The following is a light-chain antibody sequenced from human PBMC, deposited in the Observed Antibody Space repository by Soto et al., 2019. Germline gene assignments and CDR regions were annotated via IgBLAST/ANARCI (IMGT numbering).Light chain of an antibody. V-gene: IGKV3-20*01. CDR3: QQYGSSPS. Sequence: EIVLTQFPGTLSLSPGDRAILSCRASQSVSSYLVWYQQKPGQAPRLVIYDASNRATGIPTRFSGSGSGTDFTLTISRLEPEDFAVYYCQQYGSSPSFGGGTKVDIK. J-gene: IGKJ4*01. CDR1: QSVSSY. CDR2: DAS.